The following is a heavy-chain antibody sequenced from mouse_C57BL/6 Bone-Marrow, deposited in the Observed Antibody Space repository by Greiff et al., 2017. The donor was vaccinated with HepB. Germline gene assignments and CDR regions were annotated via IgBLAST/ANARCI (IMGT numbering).Heavy chain of an antibody. CDR1: GFNIKDYY. D-gene: IGHD1-1*01. CDR3: ARGYCGRVFAY. J-gene: IGHJ3*01. V-gene: IGHV14-2*01. Sequence: EVKVVDSGAELVKPGASVKLSCTASGFNIKDYYMHWVKQRTEQGLEWIGRIDPEDGENKYAPKFQGKATITADTSSNTAYLQLSSLTSEDTAVYYFARGYCGRVFAYWGQGTLVTVSA. CDR2: IDPEDGEN.